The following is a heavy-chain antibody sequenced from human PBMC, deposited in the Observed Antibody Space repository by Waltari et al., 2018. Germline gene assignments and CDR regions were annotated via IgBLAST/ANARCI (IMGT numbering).Heavy chain of an antibody. V-gene: IGHV3-53*02. Sequence: EVQLVATVGVLIQAGGSLILSCPVSGFSFISYYMTCVRQPPGKGMEWVSYIYSGGSTYYADSVKGRFTISRDNSKNTLYLQMNNLRAEDTAVYYCARENSGSYGEFDFWGQGTLVTVSS. CDR2: IYSGGST. CDR1: GFSFISYY. D-gene: IGHD1-26*01. CDR3: ARENSGSYGEFDF. J-gene: IGHJ4*02.